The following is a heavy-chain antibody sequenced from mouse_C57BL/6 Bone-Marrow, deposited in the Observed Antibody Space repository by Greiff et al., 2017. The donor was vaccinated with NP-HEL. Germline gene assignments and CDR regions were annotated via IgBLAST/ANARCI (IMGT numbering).Heavy chain of an antibody. CDR2: INPSSGYT. V-gene: IGHV1-4*01. J-gene: IGHJ2*01. D-gene: IGHD4-1*01. Sequence: QVQLQQSGAELARPGASVKMSCKASGYTFTSYTMHWVKQRPGQGLEWIGYINPSSGYTKYNQKFKGKATLTADKSSSTAYMELRSLTSEDSAVYFCARWLGRDFDYWGQGTTLTVSS. CDR1: GYTFTSYT. CDR3: ARWLGRDFDY.